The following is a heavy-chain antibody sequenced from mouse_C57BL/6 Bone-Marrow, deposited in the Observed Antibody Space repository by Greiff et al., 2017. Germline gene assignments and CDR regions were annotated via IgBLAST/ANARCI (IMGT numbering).Heavy chain of an antibody. CDR2: IDPNSGGT. CDR3: ARELGRGLYFDC. V-gene: IGHV1-72*01. D-gene: IGHD3-3*01. Sequence: QVQLQQPGAELVKPGASVKLSCKASGYTFTSYWMHWVKQRPGRGLEWIGRIDPNSGGTKYNEKFKSKATLTVDKPSSTAYMQLSSLPSADAAVYNCARELGRGLYFDCWGQGTTLTVSS. J-gene: IGHJ2*01. CDR1: GYTFTSYW.